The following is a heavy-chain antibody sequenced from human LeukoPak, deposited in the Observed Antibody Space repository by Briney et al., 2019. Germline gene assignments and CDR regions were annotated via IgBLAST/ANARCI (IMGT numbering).Heavy chain of an antibody. J-gene: IGHJ4*02. Sequence: GGSLRLSCAASGFNFSNYTMSWVRQAPGKGLEWVSAISGSGGSTYYADSVKGQFTISRDNSKSTLDLQMNSLRAEDTAVYYCAKSDYYYDSSGILGYWGQGTLVTVSS. CDR1: GFNFSNYT. D-gene: IGHD3-22*01. CDR2: ISGSGGST. CDR3: AKSDYYYDSSGILGY. V-gene: IGHV3-23*01.